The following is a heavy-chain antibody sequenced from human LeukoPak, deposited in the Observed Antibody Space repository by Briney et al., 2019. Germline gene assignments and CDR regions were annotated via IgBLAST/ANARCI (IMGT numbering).Heavy chain of an antibody. CDR3: AKDQVPYYYDSSGYLFDY. CDR2: ITTGDGNT. Sequence: GGSLRLSCTASGFTFSSYTMTWVRQAPGKGLKWVSTITTGDGNTYYADSVKGRFTVSRDDSKNTLYLQMNSLRAEDTAVYYCAKDQVPYYYDSSGYLFDYWGQGTLVTVSS. V-gene: IGHV3-23*01. D-gene: IGHD3-22*01. J-gene: IGHJ4*02. CDR1: GFTFSSYT.